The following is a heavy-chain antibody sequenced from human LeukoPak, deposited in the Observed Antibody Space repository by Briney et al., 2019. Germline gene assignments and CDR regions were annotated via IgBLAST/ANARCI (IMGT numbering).Heavy chain of an antibody. V-gene: IGHV3-30-3*01. CDR1: GFTFSSYA. CDR3: ARDGGYSYGSGLDY. J-gene: IGHJ4*02. CDR2: ISYDGSNK. Sequence: GRSLRLSCAASGFTFSSYAMPWVRQAPGKGLEWVAVISYDGSNKYYADSVKGRFTISRDNSKNTLYLQMNSLRAEDTAVYYCARDGGYSYGSGLDYWGQGTLVTVSS. D-gene: IGHD5-18*01.